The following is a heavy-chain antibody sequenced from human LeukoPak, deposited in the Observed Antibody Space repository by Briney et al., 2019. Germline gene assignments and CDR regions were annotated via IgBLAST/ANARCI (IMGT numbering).Heavy chain of an antibody. J-gene: IGHJ6*02. CDR3: ASFNFWSGFYGMDV. V-gene: IGHV3-74*01. Sequence: PGGPLRLSCAASGFTFSSYWMHWVRQAPGKGLVWVSRINSDGSSTSYADSVKGRFTISRDNAKNTLYLQMNSLRAEDTAVYYCASFNFWSGFYGMDVWGQGTTVTVSS. CDR2: INSDGSST. D-gene: IGHD3-3*01. CDR1: GFTFSSYW.